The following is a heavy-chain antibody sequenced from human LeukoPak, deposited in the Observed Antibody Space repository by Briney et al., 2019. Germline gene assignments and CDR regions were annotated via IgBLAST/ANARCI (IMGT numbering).Heavy chain of an antibody. D-gene: IGHD5-18*01. CDR3: ARVRDTAMVMDAFDI. V-gene: IGHV3-30*04. CDR2: ISYDGSNK. CDR1: GFTFSSYA. J-gene: IGHJ3*02. Sequence: GGSLRLSCAASGFTFSSYAMHWVRQAPGKGLKWVAVISYDGSNKYYADSVKGRFTISRDNSKNTLYLQMNSLRAEDTAVYYCARVRDTAMVMDAFDIWGQGTMVTVSS.